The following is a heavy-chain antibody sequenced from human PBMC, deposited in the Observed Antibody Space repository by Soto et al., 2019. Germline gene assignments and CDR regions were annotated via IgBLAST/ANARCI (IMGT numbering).Heavy chain of an antibody. CDR2: IIPIFGTA. CDR3: ARDEDSYGLMKDVYYYGMDV. D-gene: IGHD5-18*01. J-gene: IGHJ6*02. V-gene: IGHV1-69*13. CDR1: GGTFSSYA. Sequence: SVKVSCKASGGTFSSYAISWVRQAPGQGLEWMGGIIPIFGTANYAQKFQGRVTITADESTSTAYMELSSLRSEDTAVYYCARDEDSYGLMKDVYYYGMDVWGQGTTVTVSS.